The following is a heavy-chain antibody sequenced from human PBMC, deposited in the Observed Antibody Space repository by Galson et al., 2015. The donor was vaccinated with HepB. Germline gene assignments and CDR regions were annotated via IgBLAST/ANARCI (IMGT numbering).Heavy chain of an antibody. D-gene: IGHD1-26*01. J-gene: IGHJ3*02. CDR2: TRDKSNSYAT. CDR3: TRVRGNAFDI. V-gene: IGHV3-72*01. Sequence: SLRLSCAASGFAFSDNYIDWVRQAPGKGLEWLAQTRDKSNSYATEFAASVKSRFTISKDESKNLMYLQMNSLKTEDTAVYNCTRVRGNAFDIWGRGTMVTVSS. CDR1: GFAFSDNY.